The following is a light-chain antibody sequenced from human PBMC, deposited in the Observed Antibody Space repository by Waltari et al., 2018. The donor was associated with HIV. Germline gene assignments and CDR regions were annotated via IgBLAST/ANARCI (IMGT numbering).Light chain of an antibody. CDR1: TSTIGNIH. CDR3: ATWDSSLSVVL. Sequence: QSVLTHTPSVSAPPRHKVTISCSGHTSTIGNIHVSCDLHVPGLAPKLLIFDNIKRPSGIPARFSGSKSDTSATLGITGLQTGDEADYYCATWDSSLSVVLFGGGTKLTVL. J-gene: IGLJ2*01. V-gene: IGLV1-51*01. CDR2: DNI.